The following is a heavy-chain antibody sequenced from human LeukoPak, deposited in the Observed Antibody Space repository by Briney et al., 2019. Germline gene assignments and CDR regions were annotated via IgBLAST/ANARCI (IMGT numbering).Heavy chain of an antibody. CDR2: IKQDGSEK. V-gene: IGHV3-7*01. Sequence: GGSLRLSCAASGFTFSSYWMSWVRQAPGKGLEWVANIKQDGSEKYYVDSVKGRFTISRDNAKNSLYLQVNSLRAEDTAVYYCAREFGELFPSTFDYWGQGTLVTVSS. J-gene: IGHJ4*02. D-gene: IGHD3-10*01. CDR1: GFTFSSYW. CDR3: AREFGELFPSTFDY.